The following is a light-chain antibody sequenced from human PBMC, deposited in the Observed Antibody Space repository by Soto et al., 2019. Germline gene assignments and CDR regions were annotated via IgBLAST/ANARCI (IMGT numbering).Light chain of an antibody. V-gene: IGLV2-23*01. CDR2: EGS. J-gene: IGLJ1*01. CDR3: CSYAGSSTYV. Sequence: HSALTQPASVSGSPGQSITISCTGTSSDVGSYNLVSWYQQHPGKAPKLMIYEGSKRTSGVSNRFSGSKSGNTASLTISGLQAEDEADYYCCSYAGSSTYVFGTGTKLTVL. CDR1: SSDVGSYNL.